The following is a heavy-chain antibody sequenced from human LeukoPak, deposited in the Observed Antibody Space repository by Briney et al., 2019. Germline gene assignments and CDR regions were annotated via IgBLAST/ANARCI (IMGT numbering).Heavy chain of an antibody. CDR3: ARGEATSVG. CDR1: GFTFSSYS. Sequence: GGSLRLSCAASGFTFSSYSMNWVRQAPGKGLEWVSYISSSNSTIYYAVSVKGRFTISRDNAKNSLYLQMNSLRAEDTAVYYCARGEATSVGWGQGTLVTVSS. CDR2: ISSSNSTI. J-gene: IGHJ4*02. D-gene: IGHD1-26*01. V-gene: IGHV3-48*04.